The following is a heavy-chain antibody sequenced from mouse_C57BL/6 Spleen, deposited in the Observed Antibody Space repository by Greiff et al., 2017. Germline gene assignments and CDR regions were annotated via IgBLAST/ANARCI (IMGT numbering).Heavy chain of an antibody. Sequence: QVQLKESGAELVKPGASVKLSCKASGYTFTSYWMQWVKQRPGQGLEWIGEIDPSDSYTNYNQKFKGKATLTVDTSSSTAYMQLSSLTSEDSAVYYCARWLSLYAMDYWGQGTSVTVSS. CDR2: IDPSDSYT. CDR1: GYTFTSYW. J-gene: IGHJ4*01. V-gene: IGHV1-50*01. D-gene: IGHD2-2*01. CDR3: ARWLSLYAMDY.